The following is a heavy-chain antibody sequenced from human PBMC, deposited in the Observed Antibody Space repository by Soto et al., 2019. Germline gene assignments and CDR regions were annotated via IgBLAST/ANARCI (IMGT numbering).Heavy chain of an antibody. Sequence: QVQLVQSGAEVKKPGASVKVSCKASGYTFTNYGISWVRQAPGQGLEWMGWINPYNANTNSAQKVQGRVTMTTDTSTSTDCMELRNLRSDDTAVYYCARGPDPTHLAQGGQGTPVTVSS. V-gene: IGHV1-18*01. CDR1: GYTFTNYG. CDR2: INPYNANT. CDR3: ARGPDPTHLAQ. J-gene: IGHJ1*01.